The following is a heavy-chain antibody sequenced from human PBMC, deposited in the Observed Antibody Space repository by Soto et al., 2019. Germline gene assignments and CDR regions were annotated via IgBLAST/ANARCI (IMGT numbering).Heavy chain of an antibody. CDR3: ARSSINNWFDP. CDR2: IYYSGST. CDR1: DGSSSISAYY. J-gene: IGHJ5*02. Sequence: TRCLTCTVADGSSSISAYYWIWIRQPPGKGLEWIGYIYYSGSTYYNPSLKSRVTISVDTSKNQFSLKLSSVTAADTAVYYCARSSINNWFDPWGQGTLVTVSS. V-gene: IGHV4-30-4*01. D-gene: IGHD2-21*01.